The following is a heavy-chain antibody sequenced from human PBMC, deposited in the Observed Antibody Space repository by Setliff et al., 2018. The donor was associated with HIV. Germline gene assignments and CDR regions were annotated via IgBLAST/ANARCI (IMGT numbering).Heavy chain of an antibody. Sequence: GGSLRLSCAASGFTFSSYGMHWVRQAPGKGLEWVAFIRYDGSYRYYVDSVKGRFTISRDNSKNTMFLQMNSLRAEDTAVYYCARDYQQWLPDAFDIWGQGTMVTVSS. D-gene: IGHD6-19*01. CDR3: ARDYQQWLPDAFDI. CDR2: IRYDGSYR. CDR1: GFTFSSYG. J-gene: IGHJ3*02. V-gene: IGHV3-30*02.